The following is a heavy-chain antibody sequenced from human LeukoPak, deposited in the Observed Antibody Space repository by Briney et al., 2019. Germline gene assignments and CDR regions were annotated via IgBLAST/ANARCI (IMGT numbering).Heavy chain of an antibody. CDR2: ISSSSGSTI. Sequence: GGSLRLSCAVSGFTFSSYAMSWVRQAPGRGLEWVSGISSSSGSTIYYAESVKGRFTISRDNAKNSLYLQMNSLRAEDTAVYYCAELGITMIGGVWGKGTTVTISS. CDR1: GFTFSSYA. D-gene: IGHD3-10*02. J-gene: IGHJ6*04. CDR3: AELGITMIGGV. V-gene: IGHV3-48*03.